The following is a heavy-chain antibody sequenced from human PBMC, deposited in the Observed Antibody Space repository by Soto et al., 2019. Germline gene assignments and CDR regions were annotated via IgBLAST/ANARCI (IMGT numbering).Heavy chain of an antibody. CDR1: GFSLSTDAVG. V-gene: IGHV2-5*01. Sequence: QITLDESGPTLVRPTQTLTLTCTVSGFSLSTDAVGVACIRQPPGKALEWLALIYWNDEARYKSSLNNRLTITKDTSKNQVVLTMTDMAPLDTATYFCAHRIAAPGRTLDYWGQGILVTVSS. J-gene: IGHJ4*02. CDR3: AHRIAAPGRTLDY. D-gene: IGHD6-13*01. CDR2: IYWNDEA.